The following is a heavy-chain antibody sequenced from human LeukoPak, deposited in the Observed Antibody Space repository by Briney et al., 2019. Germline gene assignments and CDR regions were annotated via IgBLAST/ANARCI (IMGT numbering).Heavy chain of an antibody. Sequence: GGSLRLSCAASGFTGSSNYRSWVRQAQGKGLEGVSVIYSGGSTYYADSVKGRFTISRDTSKNTLYLQMNSLRAEDTAVYYCARERGYSGYEEDAFDIWGQGTMVTVSS. CDR3: ARERGYSGYEEDAFDI. D-gene: IGHD5-12*01. CDR1: GFTGSSNY. J-gene: IGHJ3*02. V-gene: IGHV3-66*01. CDR2: IYSGGST.